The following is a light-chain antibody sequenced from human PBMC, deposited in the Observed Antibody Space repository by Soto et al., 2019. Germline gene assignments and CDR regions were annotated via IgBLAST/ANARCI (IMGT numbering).Light chain of an antibody. V-gene: IGLV2-14*01. CDR3: SSYTSSRAYV. CDR2: EVS. J-gene: IGLJ1*01. Sequence: QSVLTQPASVSGSPGQSITISCTGTSSDVGGYNYVSWYQQQSGKAPKLMIHEVSNRPSGVSNRFSGSKSGNTASLTISGLQAEDDADYYCSSYTSSRAYVFGIGTKLAVL. CDR1: SSDVGGYNY.